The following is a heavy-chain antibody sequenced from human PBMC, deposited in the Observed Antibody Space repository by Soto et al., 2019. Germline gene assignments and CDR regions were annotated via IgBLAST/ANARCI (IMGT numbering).Heavy chain of an antibody. CDR3: ARSRPEGQPWSPYYYFYYGMDV. CDR2: ISSSSSYI. CDR1: GFTLSSYS. V-gene: IGHV3-21*01. J-gene: IGHJ6*02. D-gene: IGHD5-18*01. Sequence: VWLLRLSCAASGFTLSSYSVNWVRQAPGKGLEWVSSISSSSSYIYYADSVKGRLTISRDNAKNSLYLQMNSLRAEDTAVYYCARSRPEGQPWSPYYYFYYGMDVWGQGTTVTVSS.